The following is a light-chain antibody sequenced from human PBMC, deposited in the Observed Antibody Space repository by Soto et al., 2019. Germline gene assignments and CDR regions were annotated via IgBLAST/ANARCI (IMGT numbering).Light chain of an antibody. J-gene: IGLJ1*01. CDR3: GSWDSSLSAYV. Sequence: QSVLTQPPSVCAAPGQKVTISCSGSSSNIGGNSVSWYQQLPGTAPKLLIYDDNNRPSGIPDRFSGSKSGTSATLGITGFQTGDEADYYCGSWDSSLSAYVFGTGTKVTVL. V-gene: IGLV1-51*01. CDR1: SSNIGGNS. CDR2: DDN.